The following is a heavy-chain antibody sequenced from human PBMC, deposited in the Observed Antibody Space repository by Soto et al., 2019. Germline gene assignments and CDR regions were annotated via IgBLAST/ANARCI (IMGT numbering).Heavy chain of an antibody. CDR2: RNPNSGGT. Sequence: ASVKVSCKASGYAFTGYYMPWVGQAPAQGLEWTGWRNPNSGGTNYAQKFQGRVTMTRDTSISPAYMELSRLRSDDTAVYYCARDPPRKRNMAARPEYWGQGTLVTVSS. J-gene: IGHJ4*02. CDR3: ARDPPRKRNMAARPEY. CDR1: GYAFTGYY. V-gene: IGHV1-2*02. D-gene: IGHD6-25*01.